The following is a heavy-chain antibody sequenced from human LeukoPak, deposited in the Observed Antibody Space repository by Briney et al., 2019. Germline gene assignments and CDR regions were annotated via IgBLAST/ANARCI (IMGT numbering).Heavy chain of an antibody. J-gene: IGHJ5*02. CDR2: INTGKGNT. CDR1: GYTFTDYA. V-gene: IGHV1-3*04. D-gene: IGHD5-18*01. CDR3: ERCGYSDGWSCDH. Sequence: ASVKVSCKASGYTFTDYAMHWVRQAPGERLEWMGWINTGKGNTKYSQKFQGRVTITMDTSASTAYMELSSLRSEDTAVYYCERCGYSDGWSCDHWGQGTLVTVSS.